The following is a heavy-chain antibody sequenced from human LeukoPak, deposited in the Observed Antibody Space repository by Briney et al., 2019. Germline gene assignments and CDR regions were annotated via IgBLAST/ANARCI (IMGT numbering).Heavy chain of an antibody. D-gene: IGHD6-19*01. CDR3: ARDPGYSSGPPRIFDY. J-gene: IGHJ4*02. Sequence: SETLSLTCTVSGGSISSYYWNWIRQPAGKGLEWIGRIYTSGNTNYNPSLTSRVTMSVDTSKNQFSLKLSSVTAADTAVYYCARDPGYSSGPPRIFDYWGQGTLVTVSS. CDR2: IYTSGNT. V-gene: IGHV4-4*07. CDR1: GGSISSYY.